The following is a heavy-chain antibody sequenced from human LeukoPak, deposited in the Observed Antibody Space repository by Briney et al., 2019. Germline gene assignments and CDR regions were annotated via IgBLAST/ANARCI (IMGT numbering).Heavy chain of an antibody. D-gene: IGHD6-19*01. CDR3: ARILAVAGGYYYYYMDV. CDR2: IYSGGST. V-gene: IGHV3-66*01. J-gene: IGHJ6*03. CDR1: GFTVSSNY. Sequence: GGSLRLSCAASGFTVSSNYMSWVRQAPGKGLEWASVIYSGGSTYYADSVKGRFTISRDNAKNSLYLQMNSLRAEDTAVYYCARILAVAGGYYYYYMDVWGKGTTVTVSS.